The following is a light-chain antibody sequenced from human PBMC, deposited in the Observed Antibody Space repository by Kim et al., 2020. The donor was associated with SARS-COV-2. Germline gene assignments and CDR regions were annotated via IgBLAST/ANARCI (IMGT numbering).Light chain of an antibody. CDR3: QQSYITPFT. J-gene: IGKJ3*01. CDR1: QSISSH. Sequence: ASVGARVTRTSRTTQSISSHLNWYQQKPGRAPKLLISAASTLQGGVPSRFSGSGSETDFTLTISSLQPEDFATYFCQQSYITPFTFGPGTKVDIK. V-gene: IGKV1-39*01. CDR2: AAS.